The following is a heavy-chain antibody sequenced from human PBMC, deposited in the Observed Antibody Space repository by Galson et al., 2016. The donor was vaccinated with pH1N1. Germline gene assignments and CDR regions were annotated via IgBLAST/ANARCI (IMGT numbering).Heavy chain of an antibody. CDR1: GDSINSYY. V-gene: IGHV4-59*01. Sequence: ETLSLTCIVSGDSINSYYWSWIRQPPGKGLEWIAYIYFSGRTNYNPSLKSRVTISVDRSRNHFSLNVNSVTAADTAVYYCARRRGDWDAFDVWGQGTMVAISS. D-gene: IGHD2-21*02. CDR3: ARRRGDWDAFDV. J-gene: IGHJ3*01. CDR2: IYFSGRT.